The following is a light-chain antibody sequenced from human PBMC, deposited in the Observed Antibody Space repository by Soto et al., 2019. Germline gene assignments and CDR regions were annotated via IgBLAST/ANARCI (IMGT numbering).Light chain of an antibody. V-gene: IGKV1-13*02. J-gene: IGKJ5*01. CDR2: DVS. Sequence: AIQVAQSPSSLSASVGDRVTITCRASQDIRGALAWYQQKPGKAPRLVIFDVSTLETGVPSRFSGGGSGTDFTLTISSLQPEDFGTYYCQQFNSYPITFGHGTRLEIK. CDR3: QQFNSYPIT. CDR1: QDIRGA.